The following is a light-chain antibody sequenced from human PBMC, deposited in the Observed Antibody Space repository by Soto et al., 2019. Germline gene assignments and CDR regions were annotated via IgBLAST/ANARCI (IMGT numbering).Light chain of an antibody. J-gene: IGKJ3*01. Sequence: EIVMTQSPLSLPVSPGEPASISCRSSQSLLHSDGYNYLDWYLQKPGQSPQLLVYLGSNRNSGVPDRFSGSGSDTDFTLKISRVEAEDVGVYYCMQALQSPVTFGPGTKVDIK. CDR3: MQALQSPVT. CDR1: QSLLHSDGYNY. V-gene: IGKV2-28*01. CDR2: LGS.